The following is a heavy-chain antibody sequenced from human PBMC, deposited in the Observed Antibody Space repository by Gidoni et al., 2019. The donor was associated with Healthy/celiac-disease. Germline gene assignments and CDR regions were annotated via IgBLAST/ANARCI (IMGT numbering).Heavy chain of an antibody. V-gene: IGHV3-23*01. CDR3: AKDGPQTYYDFWSGYKTGAYFDY. D-gene: IGHD3-3*01. CDR1: GFTFRSYA. CDR2: ISGSGGST. Sequence: EVQLLESGGGLVQPGGSLRLSVAASGFTFRSYAMRLVRQAHGKGLEWVSSISGSGGSTYYADSVKGRFTISRDNAKNTLYLQMNSLRAEDTAVYYCAKDGPQTYYDFWSGYKTGAYFDYWGQGTLVTVSS. J-gene: IGHJ4*02.